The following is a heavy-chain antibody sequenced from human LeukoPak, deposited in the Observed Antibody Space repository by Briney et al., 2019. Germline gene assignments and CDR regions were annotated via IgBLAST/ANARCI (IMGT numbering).Heavy chain of an antibody. J-gene: IGHJ5*02. CDR2: ISSSSSYI. CDR3: ARDLIEGAVAGSGWFDP. V-gene: IGHV3-21*01. CDR1: GFTFSTFA. Sequence: GGSLRLSCAASGFTFSTFAMIWVRQPPGKGLEWVSSISSSSSYIYYADSVKGRFTISRDNAKNSLYLQMNSLRAEDTAVYYCARDLIEGAVAGSGWFDPWGQGTLVTVSS. D-gene: IGHD6-19*01.